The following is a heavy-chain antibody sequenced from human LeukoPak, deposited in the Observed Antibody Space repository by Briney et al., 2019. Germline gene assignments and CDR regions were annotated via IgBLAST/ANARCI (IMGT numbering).Heavy chain of an antibody. J-gene: IGHJ6*03. V-gene: IGHV1-69*06. D-gene: IGHD2-15*01. CDR2: IIPIFGTA. Sequence: ASVKVSCKASGGTFSSYAISWVRQAPGQGLEWMGGIIPIFGTANYAQKFQGRVTITADKSTSTAYMELSSLRSEDTAVYYCARGHRYCSGGSCYFRSQDYYYYMDVWGKGTTVTVSS. CDR3: ARGHRYCSGGSCYFRSQDYYYYMDV. CDR1: GGTFSSYA.